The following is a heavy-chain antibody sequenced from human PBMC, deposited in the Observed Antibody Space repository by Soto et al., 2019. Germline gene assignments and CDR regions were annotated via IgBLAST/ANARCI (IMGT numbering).Heavy chain of an antibody. CDR3: ARSEPIVDPYYFDY. CDR1: GYSFISYG. D-gene: IGHD2-15*01. V-gene: IGHV1-18*01. CDR2: ISAYNGNT. Sequence: ASVKVSCKAAGYSFISYGISWVRQAPGRGLEWMGWISAYNGNTNYAQKFQGRVTMTTDTSTSTAYMELTSLRSDDTAVYYCARSEPIVDPYYFDYWGQGTLVTVSS. J-gene: IGHJ4*02.